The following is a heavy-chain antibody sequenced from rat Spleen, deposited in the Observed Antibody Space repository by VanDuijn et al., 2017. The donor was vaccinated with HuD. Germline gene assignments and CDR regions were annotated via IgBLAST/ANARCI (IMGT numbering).Heavy chain of an antibody. J-gene: IGHJ1*01. CDR1: GFTFNNYW. CDR3: TRSNSEYVGWYFDF. Sequence: EVQLVESGGGLVQPGRSLKLSCVASGFTFNNYWMSWIRQAPGKGLEWVASITDAGGSVYYPDSVKGRFTISRDIAQNTLYLQMNSLRSEDTATYYCTRSNSEYVGWYFDFWGPGTMVTVSS. D-gene: IGHD4-3*01. V-gene: IGHV5-31*01. CDR2: ITDAGGSV.